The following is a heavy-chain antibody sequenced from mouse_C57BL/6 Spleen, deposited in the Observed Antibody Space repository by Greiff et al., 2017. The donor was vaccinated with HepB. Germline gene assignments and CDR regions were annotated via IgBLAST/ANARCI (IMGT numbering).Heavy chain of an antibody. Sequence: EVKLQESGPELVKPGDSVKISCKASGYSFTGYFMNWVMQSHGKSLEWIGRINPYNGDTFYNQKFKGKATLTVDKSSSTAHMELRSLTSEDSAVYYCASYGYDGGYAMDYWGQGTSVTVSS. CDR1: GYSFTGYF. CDR3: ASYGYDGGYAMDY. D-gene: IGHD2-2*01. V-gene: IGHV1-20*01. CDR2: INPYNGDT. J-gene: IGHJ4*01.